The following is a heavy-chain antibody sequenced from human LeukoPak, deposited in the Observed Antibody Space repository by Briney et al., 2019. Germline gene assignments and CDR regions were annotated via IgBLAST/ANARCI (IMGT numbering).Heavy chain of an antibody. J-gene: IGHJ4*02. CDR3: ARVTRWDSRGYPLDY. Sequence: GASVKVSCKASGYTFTSYGISWVRQAPGQGLEWMGWISAYNAKANYAQKLQGRVTMTTDTSTSTAYMELRSLTSDDTATYYCARVTRWDSRGYPLDYWGQGTLVTVSS. CDR1: GYTFTSYG. D-gene: IGHD3-22*01. V-gene: IGHV1-18*01. CDR2: ISAYNAKA.